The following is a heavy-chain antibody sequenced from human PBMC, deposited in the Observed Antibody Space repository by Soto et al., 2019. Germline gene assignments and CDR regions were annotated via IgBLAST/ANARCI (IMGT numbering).Heavy chain of an antibody. J-gene: IGHJ4*02. CDR1: GFTFSSYW. D-gene: IGHD1-20*01. CDR2: IKSDGST. V-gene: IGHV3-74*01. CDR3: ARILIIGTTRGSYFDY. Sequence: GVSLRLSCASSGFTFSSYWMRLVLQAPGKGLVWVSLIKSDGSTNYADSVKGRFTISRDNAKNTLYLQMNSLRAEDTSVYYCARILIIGTTRGSYFDYWGQGTLVTSPQ.